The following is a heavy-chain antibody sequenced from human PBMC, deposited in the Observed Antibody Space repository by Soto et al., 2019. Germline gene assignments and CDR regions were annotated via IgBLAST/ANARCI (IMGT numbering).Heavy chain of an antibody. V-gene: IGHV4-39*01. CDR1: GGSISSSSYY. J-gene: IGHJ4*02. CDR2: IYYSGST. D-gene: IGHD1-1*01. CDR3: ARLELEPHLWYFDY. Sequence: QLQLQESGPGLVKPSETLSLTCTVSGGSISSSSYYWGWIRQPPGKGLEWIGSIYYSGSTYYNPSLKSRVTISVDTSKNQFSLKLSSVTAADTAVYYCARLELEPHLWYFDYWGQGTLVTVSS.